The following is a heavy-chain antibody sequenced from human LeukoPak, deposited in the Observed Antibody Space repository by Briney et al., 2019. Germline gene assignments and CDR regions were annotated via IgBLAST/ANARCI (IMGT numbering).Heavy chain of an antibody. CDR1: GGSISSSSYY. J-gene: IGHJ4*02. V-gene: IGHV4-39*01. Sequence: ETLSLTCTVSGGSISSSSYYWGWIRQPPGKGLEWIGSIYYSGSTYYNPSLKSRVTISVDTSKNQFSLKLSSVTAADTAVYYCARVTGYMIEDYFDYWGQGTLVTVSP. D-gene: IGHD3-22*01. CDR3: ARVTGYMIEDYFDY. CDR2: IYYSGST.